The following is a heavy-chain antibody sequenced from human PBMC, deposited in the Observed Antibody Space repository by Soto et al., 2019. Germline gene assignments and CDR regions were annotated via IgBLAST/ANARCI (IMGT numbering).Heavy chain of an antibody. J-gene: IGHJ4*02. CDR3: ARGIAVAGPTGATPFDY. Sequence: ASVKVSCKASGYTFTSYGISWVRQAPGQGLEWMGWISAYNGNTNYAQKLQGRVTMTTDTSTSTAYMELRSLRSDDTAVYYCARGIAVAGPTGATPFDYWGQGTLVTVSS. CDR1: GYTFTSYG. D-gene: IGHD6-19*01. V-gene: IGHV1-18*01. CDR2: ISAYNGNT.